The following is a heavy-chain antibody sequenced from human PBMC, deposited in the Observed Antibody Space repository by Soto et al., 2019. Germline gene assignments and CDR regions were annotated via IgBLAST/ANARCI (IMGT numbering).Heavy chain of an antibody. Sequence: QVELQESGPGLVKPSGTLSLTCAVFGNSISTTNLWSWVRQSPGKGREWIGEIYHSGSSNYNPSLKSRVTISLAKSKNQFYLKVTSVTAADTAVYYCARDVGFHYDGSPSGQFDFWGQGTLVIVSS. CDR2: IYHSGSS. D-gene: IGHD3-22*01. CDR3: ARDVGFHYDGSPSGQFDF. V-gene: IGHV4-4*02. J-gene: IGHJ4*02. CDR1: GNSISTTNL.